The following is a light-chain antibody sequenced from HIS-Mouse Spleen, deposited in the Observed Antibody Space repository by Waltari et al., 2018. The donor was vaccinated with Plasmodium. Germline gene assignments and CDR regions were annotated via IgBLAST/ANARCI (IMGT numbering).Light chain of an antibody. CDR3: SSYAGSNNLV. V-gene: IGLV2-8*01. CDR2: EVS. J-gene: IGLJ2*01. Sequence: QSALTQPPSASGSPGQSVTISCTGTSSDVGCYNYVSWYQQHPGKAPKLMIYEVSQRPSGVPDRFSGYKSGNTASLTVSGLQAEDEADYYCSSYAGSNNLVFGGGTKLTVL. CDR1: SSDVGCYNY.